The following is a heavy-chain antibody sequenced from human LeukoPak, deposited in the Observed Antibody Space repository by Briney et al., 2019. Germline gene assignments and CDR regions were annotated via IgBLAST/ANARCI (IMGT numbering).Heavy chain of an antibody. Sequence: GGSLRLSCEASGFTFRNYWMSWVRQAPGTGLEWVANIKQDGSDRNYVTSVRGRFTISRDNAESSLYLQMNSLRAEDTALYYCVRNLAVAGTCFDSWGQGTLVTVSS. CDR2: IKQDGSDR. CDR1: GFTFRNYW. J-gene: IGHJ4*02. D-gene: IGHD6-19*01. V-gene: IGHV3-7*03. CDR3: VRNLAVAGTCFDS.